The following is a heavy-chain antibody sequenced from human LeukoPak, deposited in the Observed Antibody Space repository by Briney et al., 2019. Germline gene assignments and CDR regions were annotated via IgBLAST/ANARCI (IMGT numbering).Heavy chain of an antibody. Sequence: GGSLRLSCAVFGFTFTNYAMHWVRQAPGKGLEWVTIISYDGSNEYYADSVKGRFTISRDNSKNTLYLQMNSLRADDTAVYYCAKDRSGTYGVRRYVDYGGQRTLVTVSS. D-gene: IGHD1-26*01. CDR3: AKDRSGTYGVRRYVDY. CDR2: ISYDGSNE. CDR1: GFTFTNYA. J-gene: IGHJ4*02. V-gene: IGHV3-30*18.